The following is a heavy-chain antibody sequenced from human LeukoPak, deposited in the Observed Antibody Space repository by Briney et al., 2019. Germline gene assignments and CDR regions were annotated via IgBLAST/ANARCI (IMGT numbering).Heavy chain of an antibody. CDR1: GFTFSSYW. J-gene: IGHJ4*02. CDR3: ARVGD. CDR2: ISSSRSYI. Sequence: GGSLRLSCAASGFTFSSYWMHWVRQAPGKGLEWVSSISSSRSYIYYADSVKGRFTISRDNAKNSLYLQMNSLRAEDTAMYYCARVGDWGQGTLVTVSS. V-gene: IGHV3-21*01.